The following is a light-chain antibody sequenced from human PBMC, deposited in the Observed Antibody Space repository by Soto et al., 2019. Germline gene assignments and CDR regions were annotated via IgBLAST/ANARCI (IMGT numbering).Light chain of an antibody. CDR3: GSYTTSSNYV. Sequence: QSVLTQPASVSGSPGQSITISCTGTSSDVGAYNYVSWYQQHPGKAPKLMIYDVSHRPSGVSHRFSGSKSGNTASLTISGLQAEDEADYYCGSYTTSSNYVFGTGTKATV. J-gene: IGLJ1*01. CDR2: DVS. CDR1: SSDVGAYNY. V-gene: IGLV2-14*01.